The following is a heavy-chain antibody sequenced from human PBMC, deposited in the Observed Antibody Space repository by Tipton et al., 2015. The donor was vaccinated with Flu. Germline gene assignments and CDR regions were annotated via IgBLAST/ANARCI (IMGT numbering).Heavy chain of an antibody. CDR2: ISPHSGNT. CDR1: GYTFITYG. CDR3: ARAFYDFWSGSPTAEGFDP. J-gene: IGHJ5*02. D-gene: IGHD3-3*01. V-gene: IGHV1-18*01. Sequence: QSGAEVKKPGASVKVSCKASGYTFITYGVSWVRQAPGQGLEWMAWISPHSGNTKYAQNFHGRLTVTADTSTTTIYMELRTLRSDDTATYYCARAFYDFWSGSPTAEGFDPWGQGTLVTVSS.